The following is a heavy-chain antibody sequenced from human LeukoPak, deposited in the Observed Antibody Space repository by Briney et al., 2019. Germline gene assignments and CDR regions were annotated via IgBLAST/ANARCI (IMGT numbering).Heavy chain of an antibody. Sequence: SETLSLTCTVSSGSISSFYWNWIRQPPGKGLEWIGDISTSGTPNYNPSLESRVTISLDTSKNQFSLDLRSVTAADTAVYYCARHRGDGFDYWGQGTLVTVSS. CDR1: SGSISSFY. D-gene: IGHD3-16*01. CDR3: ARHRGDGFDY. CDR2: ISTSGTP. V-gene: IGHV4-4*09. J-gene: IGHJ4*02.